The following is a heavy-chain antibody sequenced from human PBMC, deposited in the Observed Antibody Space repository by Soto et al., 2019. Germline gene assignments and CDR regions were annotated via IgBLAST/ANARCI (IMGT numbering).Heavy chain of an antibody. V-gene: IGHV3-21*01. Sequence: SRRRPGLPSRITFRSYSINWGRQAPGKGLQCVSSISSCSSCIYYADSLKGRFTISGDNAKNPWYVQMNTLTDAVTAVSVVAASINRMDVWRQETTVSASS. CDR3: AASINRMDV. CDR2: ISSCSSCI. J-gene: IGHJ6*01. D-gene: IGHD2-15*01. CDR1: RITFRSYS.